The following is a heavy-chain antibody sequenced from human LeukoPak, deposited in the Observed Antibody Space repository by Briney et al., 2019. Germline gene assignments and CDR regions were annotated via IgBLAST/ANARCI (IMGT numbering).Heavy chain of an antibody. CDR3: ARDELGYCSGGSCYWEN. CDR2: VNHRGTT. CDR1: GASFSGYY. J-gene: IGHJ4*02. V-gene: IGHV4-34*01. D-gene: IGHD2-15*01. Sequence: SETLSLTCAVYGASFSGYYWNWIRQTPGKGLEWIGEVNHRGTTNYNPSLESRVTISLDTSKNQFSLKLNSVTAADSAVYYCARDELGYCSGGSCYWENWGQGTLVTVSS.